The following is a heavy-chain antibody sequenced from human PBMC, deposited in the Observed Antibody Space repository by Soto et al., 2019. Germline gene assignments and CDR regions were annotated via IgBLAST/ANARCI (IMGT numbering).Heavy chain of an antibody. CDR1: GFTINRND. CDR3: ASCEGFHRVCVDYYALDV. V-gene: IGHV3-30*03. J-gene: IGHJ6*02. Sequence: QVHLVESGGGVVQPGGSLRLSCAASGFTINRNDMYWVRQAPGKGLEWVAAMSFDGNHQYYADSVKGRFTISRDNSKNTLSLEMNSLSRDDTAVYYCASCEGFHRVCVDYYALDVWGQGTTVIFSS. D-gene: IGHD2-15*01. CDR2: MSFDGNHQ.